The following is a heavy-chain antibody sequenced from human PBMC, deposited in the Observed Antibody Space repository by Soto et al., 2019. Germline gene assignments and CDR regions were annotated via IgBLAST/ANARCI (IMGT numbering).Heavy chain of an antibody. D-gene: IGHD2-15*01. CDR1: GFLFTSYA. V-gene: IGHV3-23*01. J-gene: IGHJ6*03. Sequence: GGSLRLSCAASGFLFTSYAMSWVRQAPGKGLEWVSSISGSGSSTHYADPVKGRFTISRDNSKDTLYLQMNSLRAEDTAVYYCAKSPKYFIGGSCYYHYFMDVWGKGTTVTVSS. CDR3: AKSPKYFIGGSCYYHYFMDV. CDR2: ISGSGSST.